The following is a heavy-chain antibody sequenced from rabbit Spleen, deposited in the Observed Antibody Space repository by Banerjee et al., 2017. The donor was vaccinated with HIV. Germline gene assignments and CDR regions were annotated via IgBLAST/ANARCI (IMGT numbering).Heavy chain of an antibody. CDR2: TAADRSTFT. J-gene: IGHJ6*01. Sequence: QQQLVESGGGLVKPGASLTLTCKASGLDFSVGDVMCWVRQAPGKGLEWIACTAADRSTFTYYASWAKGRFTCSKASSTTVTLQMTSLTAADTATYFCARDTGTSFSTYGMDLWGPGTLVTVS. CDR1: GLDFSVGDV. D-gene: IGHD8-1*01. V-gene: IGHV1S45*01. CDR3: ARDTGTSFSTYGMDL.